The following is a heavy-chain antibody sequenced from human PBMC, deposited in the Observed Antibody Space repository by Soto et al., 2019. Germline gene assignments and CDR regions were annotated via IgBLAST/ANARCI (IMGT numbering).Heavy chain of an antibody. Sequence: QVQLLQSGAEVKKPGSSMNVSCKTLGGTFSSHAVNWLRQAPGHRFEWIGGIIPLFGATNFAQKFQGRVTITAVRSTNTVYMALSSLRLEDTALYYCARVAQVGSGWFDPWGQGTLVTVSS. J-gene: IGHJ5*02. CDR1: GGTFSSHA. CDR3: ARVAQVGSGWFDP. CDR2: IIPLFGAT. V-gene: IGHV1-69*06. D-gene: IGHD1-26*01.